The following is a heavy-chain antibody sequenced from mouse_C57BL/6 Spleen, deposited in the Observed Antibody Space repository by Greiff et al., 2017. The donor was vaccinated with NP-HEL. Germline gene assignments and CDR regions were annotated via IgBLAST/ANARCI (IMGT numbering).Heavy chain of an antibody. CDR3: ARRRYDGNFDY. V-gene: IGHV1-18*01. D-gene: IGHD2-12*01. Sequence: EVQLQQSGPELVKPGASVKIPCKASGYTFTDYNMDWVKQSHGKSLEWIGYINPNNGGTIYNQKFKGKATLTVDKSSSTAYMELRSLTSEDTAVYYCARRRYDGNFDYWGQGTTLTVSS. J-gene: IGHJ2*01. CDR2: INPNNGGT. CDR1: GYTFTDYN.